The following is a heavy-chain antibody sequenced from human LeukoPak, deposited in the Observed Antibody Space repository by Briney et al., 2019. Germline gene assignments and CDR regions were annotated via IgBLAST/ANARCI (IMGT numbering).Heavy chain of an antibody. D-gene: IGHD3-22*01. V-gene: IGHV4-34*01. CDR1: GGSFSGYY. J-gene: IGHJ4*02. Sequence: PSETLSLTCAVYGGSFSGYYWSLIRQPPGKGLEWIGEINHSGSTNYNPSLKSRVTISVDTSKNQFSLKLSSVTAADTAVYYCARGDYYDSSGYHDYWGQGTLVTVSS. CDR3: ARGDYYDSSGYHDY. CDR2: INHSGST.